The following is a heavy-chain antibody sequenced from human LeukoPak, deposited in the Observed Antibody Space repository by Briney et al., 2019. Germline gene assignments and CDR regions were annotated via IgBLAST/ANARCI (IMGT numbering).Heavy chain of an antibody. CDR1: GFTLSSYN. V-gene: IGHV3-21*01. CDR2: ISWRSSDI. D-gene: IGHD6-19*01. J-gene: IGHJ6*02. CDR3: AKAQGIAVAMNYYYYYGMDA. Sequence: PGGSLRLSCVASGFTLSSYNMKWVRQAPGKRLEWVSSISWRSSDIEYADSVKGRFTISRDIDKKSLYLQMNSLRVEDTAVYYCAKAQGIAVAMNYYYYYGMDAWGQGTTVTVSS.